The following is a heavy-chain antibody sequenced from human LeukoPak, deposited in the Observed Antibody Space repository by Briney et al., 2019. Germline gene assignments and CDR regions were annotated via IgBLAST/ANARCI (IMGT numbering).Heavy chain of an antibody. Sequence: GESLKISCKGSGYSFSNYWIGWVRQMSGKGLEWMGIIYPGDSDTRYSPSFQGQVTISADKSISTAYLQWTSLKASDTAVYYCAGSPHIRDTAMVARPNLGWFDPWGQGTLVTVSS. CDR2: IYPGDSDT. V-gene: IGHV5-51*01. J-gene: IGHJ5*02. CDR3: AGSPHIRDTAMVARPNLGWFDP. D-gene: IGHD5-18*01. CDR1: GYSFSNYW.